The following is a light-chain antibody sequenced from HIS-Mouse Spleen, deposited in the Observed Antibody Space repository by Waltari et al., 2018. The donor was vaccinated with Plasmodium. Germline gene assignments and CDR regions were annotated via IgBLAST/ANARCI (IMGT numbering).Light chain of an antibody. V-gene: IGLV2-23*03. J-gene: IGLJ2*01. CDR1: SGEVGSYTL. CDR2: EGS. CDR3: CSYAGSSTFVV. Sequence: QSALTQPASVSGSPGQSITISCTGTSGEVGSYTLVPWYQQHPGKAPKLMIYEGSKRPSGVSNRFSGSKSGNTASLTISGLQAEDEADYYCCSYAGSSTFVVFGGGTKLTVL.